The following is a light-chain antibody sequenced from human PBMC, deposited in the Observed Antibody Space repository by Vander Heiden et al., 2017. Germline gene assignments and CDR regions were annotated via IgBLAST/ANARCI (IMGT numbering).Light chain of an antibody. J-gene: IGKJ2*01. CDR2: GAS. CDR1: QNIVKY. Sequence: DIQLTPSPSPLSASVGDRVTITCRASQNIVKYLNWYQQKPGEAPNLLIYGASNVQSGAPSRFSGSGSGTDFTLTISSLRPEDFATYYCQQSYRSPYTFGPGTKLDIK. CDR3: QQSYRSPYT. V-gene: IGKV1-39*01.